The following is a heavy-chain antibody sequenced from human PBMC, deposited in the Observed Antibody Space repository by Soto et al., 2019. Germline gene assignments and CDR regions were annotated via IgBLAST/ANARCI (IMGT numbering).Heavy chain of an antibody. CDR3: GLRAGGELSVFY. CDR2: ICSGGST. D-gene: IGHD3-16*02. V-gene: IGHV3-53*02. Sequence: EVQLVETGGGLIQPGGSLRLSCAASGFTVSSNYMSWVRQAPGRGLEWVSVICSGGSTYYADSVKGRFTISRDNSKNTLYLQMNSLRAEDTAVYYCGLRAGGELSVFYWCQGTLVTVSS. CDR1: GFTVSSNY. J-gene: IGHJ4*02.